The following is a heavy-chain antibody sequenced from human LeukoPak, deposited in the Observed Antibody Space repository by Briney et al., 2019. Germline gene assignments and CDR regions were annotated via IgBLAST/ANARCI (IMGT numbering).Heavy chain of an antibody. CDR3: ARRAMGSSPSKLDI. CDR1: GGSISSGGYY. CDR2: IYYSGST. Sequence: PSETLSLTCTVSGGSISSGGYYWSWIRQHPGKGLEWIGYIYYSGSTYYNPSLKSRVTISVDTSKNQFSLKLSSVTAADTAVYYCARRAMGSSPSKLDIWGQGTMVTVSS. D-gene: IGHD6-6*01. V-gene: IGHV4-31*03. J-gene: IGHJ3*02.